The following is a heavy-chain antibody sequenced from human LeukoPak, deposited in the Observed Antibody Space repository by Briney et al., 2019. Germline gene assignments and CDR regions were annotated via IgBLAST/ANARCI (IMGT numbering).Heavy chain of an antibody. J-gene: IGHJ4*02. V-gene: IGHV1-18*01. Sequence: GASVRVSCKASGYIFTSYGLSCVRQAPGQGLEWMGWISANNGHTHYAQKFRGRLTITRDMSTRTVDMELRSLRSDDPAVYYCARDMRHYRYYESDEYYFNFEYWGQGTLVTVSS. CDR1: GYIFTSYG. CDR3: ARDMRHYRYYESDEYYFNFEY. D-gene: IGHD3-22*01. CDR2: ISANNGHT.